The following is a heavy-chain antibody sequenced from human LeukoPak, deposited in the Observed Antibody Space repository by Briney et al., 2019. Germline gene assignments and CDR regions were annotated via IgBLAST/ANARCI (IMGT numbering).Heavy chain of an antibody. D-gene: IGHD3-3*01. Sequence: PGGSLRLSCAASGFTFSSYAMSWVRQAPGKGLEWVSAISGSGGSTYYADSVKGRFTISRDNSKNTLYLQMNSLRAEDTAVCYCAKDPRDETYYDFWSGYYPIDYWGQGTLVTVSS. CDR2: ISGSGGST. CDR3: AKDPRDETYYDFWSGYYPIDY. V-gene: IGHV3-23*01. CDR1: GFTFSSYA. J-gene: IGHJ4*02.